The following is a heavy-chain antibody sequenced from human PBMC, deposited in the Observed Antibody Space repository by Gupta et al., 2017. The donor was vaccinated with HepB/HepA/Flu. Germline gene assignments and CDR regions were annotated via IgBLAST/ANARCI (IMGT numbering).Heavy chain of an antibody. J-gene: IGHJ5*02. CDR3: STERAAVDP. V-gene: IGHV3-48*01. Sequence: DSVKGRFTISRDNAKNSLYLQMNSLRPEDTAVYYCSTERAAVDPWGQGTLGTGSS.